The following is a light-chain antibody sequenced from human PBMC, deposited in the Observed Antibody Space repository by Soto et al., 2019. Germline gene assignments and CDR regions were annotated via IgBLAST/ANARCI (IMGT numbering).Light chain of an antibody. CDR3: CSYAGDNRYV. J-gene: IGLJ1*01. CDR2: EGS. CDR1: SSDVGRYNF. Sequence: QSVLTQPASVSGSPGQPITISCTGTSSDVGRYNFVTWYQHHPGKAPKLLIYEGSKRPSGVSNRFSGSKSGNTASLTISGLQAEDEADYYCCSYAGDNRYVFGTGTKVTVL. V-gene: IGLV2-23*01.